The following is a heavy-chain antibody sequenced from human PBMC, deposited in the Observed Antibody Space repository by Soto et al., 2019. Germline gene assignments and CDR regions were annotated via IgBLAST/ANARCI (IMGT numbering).Heavy chain of an antibody. V-gene: IGHV1-69*06. D-gene: IGHD2-15*01. CDR1: GVSLSTNP. Sequence: SVEVSCKASGVSLSTNPISWVRQAPGQGLEWMGGTGSGTGPGNHAQKFQGRLTVTADKSTSTVYMELTNLSSEDTAVYYCARRDSGGFYRFFDSWGQGTLVTVSS. J-gene: IGHJ4*02. CDR2: TGSGTGPG. CDR3: ARRDSGGFYRFFDS.